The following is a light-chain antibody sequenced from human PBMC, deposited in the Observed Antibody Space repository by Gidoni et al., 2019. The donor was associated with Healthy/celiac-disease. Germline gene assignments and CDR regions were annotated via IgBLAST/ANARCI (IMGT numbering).Light chain of an antibody. V-gene: IGKV1-39*01. CDR1: QSSSSY. CDR3: QRNYSRWT. J-gene: IGKJ1*01. Sequence: DIQMTLSPSSLSASVGDRVTITCRASQSSSSYLYWYQQTPGKAPKLLIYASSSLQSGVPSRFSGSGSGKDFTITIRRLQHEDVATYYCQRNYSRWTFGQGTKVEIK. CDR2: ASS.